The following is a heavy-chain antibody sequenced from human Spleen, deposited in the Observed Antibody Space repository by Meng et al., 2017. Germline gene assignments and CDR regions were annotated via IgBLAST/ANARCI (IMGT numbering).Heavy chain of an antibody. CDR2: VYYSGIT. V-gene: IGHV4-39*07. CDR3: ARDLWELRYKAPFDP. D-gene: IGHD3-16*01. Sequence: ESGPGLWKPSAALSLSCAGSGGSISSGRYYWNWIRQPPGKGLEWIGSVYYSGITYYNSSLESRVTISVDTSKNQFSLKLSSVTAADTAVYYCARDLWELRYKAPFDPWGQGILVTVSS. CDR1: GGSISSGRYY. J-gene: IGHJ5*02.